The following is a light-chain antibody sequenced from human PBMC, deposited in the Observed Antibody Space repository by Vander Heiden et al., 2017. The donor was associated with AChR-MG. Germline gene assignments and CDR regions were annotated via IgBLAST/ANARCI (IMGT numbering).Light chain of an antibody. CDR2: DVS. CDR3: SSYTSSSTQV. J-gene: IGLJ1*01. Sequence: QSALTQPASVSGSPGQSITISCTGTSSDVGGYHYVSWYQQHPGKAPKLMIYDVSKRPSGVSNRFSGSKSGNTASLTISGLQAEDEADYYCSSYTSSSTQVFGTGTKVTVL. CDR1: SSDVGGYHY. V-gene: IGLV2-14*01.